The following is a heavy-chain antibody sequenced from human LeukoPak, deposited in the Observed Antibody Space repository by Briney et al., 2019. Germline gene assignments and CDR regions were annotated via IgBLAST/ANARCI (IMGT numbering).Heavy chain of an antibody. CDR1: GGSFSGYY. D-gene: IGHD2-15*01. CDR3: ARAGGYCGRISCPYYFDY. J-gene: IGHJ4*02. CDR2: INHSGST. V-gene: IGHV4-34*01. Sequence: SETLSLTCAVYGGSFSGYYWSWIRQPPGKGLEWIGEINHSGSTNYNPSLKSRVTISVDTSKNQFSLKVSSVTAADTAVYYCARAGGYCGRISCPYYFDYWGQGSLVAVSS.